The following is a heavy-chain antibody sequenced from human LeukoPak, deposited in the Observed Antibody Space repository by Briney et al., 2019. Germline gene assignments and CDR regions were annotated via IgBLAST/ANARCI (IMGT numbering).Heavy chain of an antibody. Sequence: ASVKVSCKASGYTFTGYYMHWVRQAPGQGLEWMGWINPNSGGTNYAQKFQGRVTMTRDTSISTAYMELSSLGSEDTAVYYCARVLAARQLNYYYYGMDVWGQGTTVTVSS. J-gene: IGHJ6*02. CDR3: ARVLAARQLNYYYYGMDV. CDR2: INPNSGGT. V-gene: IGHV1-2*02. CDR1: GYTFTGYY. D-gene: IGHD6-6*01.